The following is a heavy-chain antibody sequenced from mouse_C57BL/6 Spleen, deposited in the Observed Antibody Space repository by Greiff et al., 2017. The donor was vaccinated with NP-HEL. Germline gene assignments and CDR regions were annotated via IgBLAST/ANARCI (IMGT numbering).Heavy chain of an antibody. CDR3: ARPVTTVVGNYFDY. CDR1: GFTFSSYG. V-gene: IGHV5-6*01. D-gene: IGHD1-1*01. CDR2: ISSGGSYT. J-gene: IGHJ2*01. Sequence: EVHLVESGGDLVKPGGSLKLSCAASGFTFSSYGMSWVRQTPDKRLEWVATISSGGSYTYYPDSVKGRFNISRDNAKNTLYQQMSSLKSEDTAMYYGARPVTTVVGNYFDYWGQGTTLTVSS.